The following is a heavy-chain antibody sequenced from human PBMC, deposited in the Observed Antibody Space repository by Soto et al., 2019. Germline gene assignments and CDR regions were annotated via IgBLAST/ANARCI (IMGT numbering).Heavy chain of an antibody. Sequence: QVQLVQSGAEVKKPGASVKVSCKASGYNFMRYGFTWVRQAPGQGLEWMGWINVDNGETKYPQKIQGRVTMTTDTSTSTVYMELRSLTSEDTALYYCARWISGGYSDWFDPWGHGTLVTVSS. CDR1: GYNFMRYG. J-gene: IGHJ5*02. D-gene: IGHD1-26*01. V-gene: IGHV1-18*04. CDR3: ARWISGGYSDWFDP. CDR2: INVDNGET.